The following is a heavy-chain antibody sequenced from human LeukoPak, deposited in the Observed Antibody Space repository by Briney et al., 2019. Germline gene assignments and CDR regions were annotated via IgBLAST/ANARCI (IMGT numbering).Heavy chain of an antibody. V-gene: IGHV1-18*01. CDR2: ISAYNGNT. J-gene: IGHJ4*02. CDR1: GYTFTSYG. Sequence: ASVKVSCKXSGYTFTSYGISWVRQAPGQGLEWMGWISAYNGNTNYAQKLQGRVTMTTDTSTSTAYMELRSLRSDDTAVYYCARDAGRYCSSTSCYPDYWGQGTLVTVSS. D-gene: IGHD2-2*01. CDR3: ARDAGRYCSSTSCYPDY.